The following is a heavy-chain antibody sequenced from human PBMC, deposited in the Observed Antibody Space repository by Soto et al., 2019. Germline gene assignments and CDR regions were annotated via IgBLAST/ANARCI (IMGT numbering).Heavy chain of an antibody. CDR1: GYTFTGYY. V-gene: IGHV1-2*04. D-gene: IGHD3-3*01. Sequence: ASVKVSCKASGYTFTGYYMHWVRQAPGQGLEWMGWINPNSGGTNYAQKFQGWVTMTRDTSISTAYMELSRLRSDDTAVFSCVLGGYYTRYYYYGMGVWGQGTTVTVSS. J-gene: IGHJ6*02. CDR2: INPNSGGT. CDR3: VLGGYYTRYYYYGMGV.